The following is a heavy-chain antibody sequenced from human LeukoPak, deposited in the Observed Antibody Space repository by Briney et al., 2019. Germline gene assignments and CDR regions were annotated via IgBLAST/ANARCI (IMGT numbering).Heavy chain of an antibody. Sequence: GGSLRLSCAASGFTFSSYEMNWVRQAPGKGLEWVSYISSSGSTIYYADSLKGRFTISRDNAKNSLYLQMNSLRAEDTAVYYCANLWGGGYKSDGMDVWGKGTTVTVSS. V-gene: IGHV3-48*03. CDR3: ANLWGGGYKSDGMDV. CDR2: ISSSGSTI. J-gene: IGHJ6*04. CDR1: GFTFSSYE. D-gene: IGHD5-24*01.